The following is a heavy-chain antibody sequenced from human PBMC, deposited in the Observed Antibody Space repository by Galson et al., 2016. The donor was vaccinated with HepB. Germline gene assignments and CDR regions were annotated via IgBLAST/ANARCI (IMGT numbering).Heavy chain of an antibody. V-gene: IGHV3-23*01. CDR3: AKEYSSFFDS. D-gene: IGHD6-19*01. J-gene: IGHJ4*02. CDR2: ISSGGDAT. CDR1: GLTFTTYA. Sequence: SLRLSCAASGLTFTTYALSWVRQAPGKGLEWVSAISSGGDATYYTDSVQGRFSISRDNSKNMLYLQMNSLRAEDTAVYFCAKEYSSFFDSWGQGTLVTVSS.